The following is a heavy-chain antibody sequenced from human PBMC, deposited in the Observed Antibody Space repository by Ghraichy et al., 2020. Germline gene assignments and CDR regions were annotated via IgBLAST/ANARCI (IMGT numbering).Heavy chain of an antibody. CDR1: GGSIGTFY. V-gene: IGHV4-59*01. Sequence: SQTLSLTCTVSGGSIGTFYWSWLRQPPGKGLEWIGHIFYTGSTNYNPSLKSRLTLSVDTSRNQFSLNLKSVTAADTAVYYCAMSRYCSGATCYVDFNFFAPWGQGTLVTVSS. CDR3: AMSRYCSGATCYVDFNFFAP. D-gene: IGHD2-15*01. CDR2: IFYTGST. J-gene: IGHJ5*02.